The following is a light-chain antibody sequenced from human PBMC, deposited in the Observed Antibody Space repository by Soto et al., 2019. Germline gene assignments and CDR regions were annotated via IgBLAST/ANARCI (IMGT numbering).Light chain of an antibody. V-gene: IGLV4-69*01. Sequence: QPVLTQPPSASASLGASVKLTCTLSSGHNSYAIAWHQQQPEKGPRYLMKLNSDGSHSKGDGIPDRFSCSSSGAERYLTISSLQSEDEADYYCQTWSTDIRVFGGGTKVTVL. CDR1: SGHNSYA. CDR3: QTWSTDIRV. J-gene: IGLJ3*02. CDR2: LNSDGSH.